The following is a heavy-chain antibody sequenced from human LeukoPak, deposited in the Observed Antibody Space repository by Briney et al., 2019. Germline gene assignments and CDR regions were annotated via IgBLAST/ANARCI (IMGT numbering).Heavy chain of an antibody. CDR3: ARGGYSSSWYHFDY. CDR2: IKQDGSER. Sequence: GGSLRLSCAASGFTFSIYWMSWVRQAPGKGLEWVANIKQDGSERYYVDSVKGRFTLSRDNAKNSLYLQMNSLRAEDTAVYYCARGGYSSSWYHFDYWGQGTLVTVSS. V-gene: IGHV3-7*03. D-gene: IGHD6-13*01. J-gene: IGHJ4*02. CDR1: GFTFSIYW.